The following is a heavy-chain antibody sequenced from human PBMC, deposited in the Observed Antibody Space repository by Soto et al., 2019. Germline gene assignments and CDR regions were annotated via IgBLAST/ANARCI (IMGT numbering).Heavy chain of an antibody. J-gene: IGHJ4*02. CDR3: ATSSYITVIKDRFDY. V-gene: IGHV3-15*07. Sequence: GGSLRLSCAASGFAFPNAWMNWVRQAPGKGLEWVGRIKSTIDGGTTDYAEPVKGRFAISRDDSNNMVYLQMNSLKIEATAVNYGATSSYITVIKDRFDYWGQGTLVTVSS. CDR1: GFAFPNAW. CDR2: IKSTIDGGTT. D-gene: IGHD1-20*01.